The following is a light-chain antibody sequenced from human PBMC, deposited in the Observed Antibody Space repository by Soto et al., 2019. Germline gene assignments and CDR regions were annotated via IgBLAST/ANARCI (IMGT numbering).Light chain of an antibody. J-gene: IGLJ1*01. CDR2: SDD. Sequence: QSVLTQSPSASGTPGQRATISCYGSSSNIGSYPVYWYQQLPGTAPKLLINSDDQRPPGVPDRFSASKSGTSASLAISGLRSEDEADYYCAAWDASLSGHVFGAGTKVTVL. V-gene: IGLV1-47*02. CDR1: SSNIGSYP. CDR3: AAWDASLSGHV.